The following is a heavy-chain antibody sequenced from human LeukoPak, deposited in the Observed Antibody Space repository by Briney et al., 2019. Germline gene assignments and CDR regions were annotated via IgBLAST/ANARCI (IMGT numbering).Heavy chain of an antibody. V-gene: IGHV1-69*05. CDR2: IIPIFGTA. D-gene: IGHD2-2*01. J-gene: IGHJ6*03. Sequence: ASVKVSCKASGGTFSSYAISWVRQAPGQGLEWMGRIIPIFGTANYAQKFQGRVTITTDESTSTAYMELSSLRSEDTAVYYCARAGVRDCSSTSCYPYYYYYYYMDVWGKGTTVTVSS. CDR3: ARAGVRDCSSTSCYPYYYYYYYMDV. CDR1: GGTFSSYA.